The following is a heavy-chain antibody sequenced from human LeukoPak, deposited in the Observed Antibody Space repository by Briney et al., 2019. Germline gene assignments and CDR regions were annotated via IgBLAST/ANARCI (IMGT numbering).Heavy chain of an antibody. J-gene: IGHJ4*02. V-gene: IGHV3-15*01. CDR1: GFTFSNAW. D-gene: IGHD1-26*01. CDR2: IKSKTDGGTT. CDR3: TAVRWSGSFDY. Sequence: PGGSLRLSCTPSGFTFSNAWMSWVRQAPGKGLEWVGRIKSKTDGGTTDYAAPVKGRFTISRDDSKNTAYLQMNSQKTEDTAIYYCTAVRWSGSFDYWGQGTLVTVSS.